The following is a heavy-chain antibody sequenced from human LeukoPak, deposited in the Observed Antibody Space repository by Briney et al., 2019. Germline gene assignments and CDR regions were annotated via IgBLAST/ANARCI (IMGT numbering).Heavy chain of an antibody. D-gene: IGHD5-12*01. J-gene: IGHJ4*02. CDR2: ISWNSGSI. Sequence: PGRSLRLSCAASGFTFDDYAMHWVRQAPGKGLEWVSGISWNSGSIGYADSVKGRFTISRDNAKNSLYLQMNSLRAEDTAVYYCAREEATTSDYFDYWGQGTLVTVSS. CDR3: AREEATTSDYFDY. CDR1: GFTFDDYA. V-gene: IGHV3-9*01.